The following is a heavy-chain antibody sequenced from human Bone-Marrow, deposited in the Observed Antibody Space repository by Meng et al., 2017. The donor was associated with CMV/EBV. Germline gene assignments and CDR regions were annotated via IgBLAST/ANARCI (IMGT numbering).Heavy chain of an antibody. CDR2: ISSSSSYI. V-gene: IGHV3-21*01. J-gene: IGHJ4*02. CDR3: ARGLLDWLPNDY. Sequence: GESLKISCAASGFTFSSYSMNWVRQAPGKGLEWVSSISSSSSYIYYADSVKGRFTISRDNAKNSLYLQMNSLRAEETAVYYCARGLLDWLPNDYWGQGTLVTVSS. D-gene: IGHD5-18*01. CDR1: GFTFSSYS.